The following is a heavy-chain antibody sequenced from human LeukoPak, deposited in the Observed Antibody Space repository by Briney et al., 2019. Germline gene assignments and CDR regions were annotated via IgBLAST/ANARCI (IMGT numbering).Heavy chain of an antibody. D-gene: IGHD3-10*01. CDR3: GYRRESYDYHGEDV. CDR2: IYYNDDE. J-gene: IGHJ6*02. Sequence: SGPTLVKPTQTLTLTCIFSGFSLTTRGVGVAWIRQPPGKAPEWPGVIYYNDDESYSPSLNSRLTITKDTSKNQVVLTMTNMDPVDTATYHCGYRRESYDYHGEDVWGQGTTVTVSS. V-gene: IGHV2-5*01. CDR1: GFSLTTRGVG.